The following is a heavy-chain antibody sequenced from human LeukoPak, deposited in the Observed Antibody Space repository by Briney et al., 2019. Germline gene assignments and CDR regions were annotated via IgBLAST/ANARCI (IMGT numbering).Heavy chain of an antibody. CDR2: IHSSGST. Sequence: SSETLSLTCTVSGGSINNYHWSWIRRAPGKGLEWIGFIHSSGSTNYNPSLKSRVTISVDTSKDQFSLELSSVTAADTAVYYCARHYCSGSSCYYFDYWGQGTLVTVSS. CDR3: ARHYCSGSSCYYFDY. D-gene: IGHD2-15*01. V-gene: IGHV4-59*01. CDR1: GGSINNYH. J-gene: IGHJ4*02.